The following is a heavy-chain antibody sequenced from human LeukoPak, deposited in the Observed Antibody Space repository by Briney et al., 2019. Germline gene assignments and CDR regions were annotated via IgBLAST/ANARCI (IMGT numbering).Heavy chain of an antibody. CDR3: ARDPSLSSNYGVYADV. D-gene: IGHD4-17*01. CDR2: INTDGSST. V-gene: IGHV3-74*01. J-gene: IGHJ4*02. Sequence: GGSLRLSCAASGFTFSSYWMHWVRQAPGKGLVWVSRINTDGSSTSYADSVKGRFTISRDNAKNTLYLQMNSLRAEDTAAYYCARDPSLSSNYGVYADVWGRGTLVTVSS. CDR1: GFTFSSYW.